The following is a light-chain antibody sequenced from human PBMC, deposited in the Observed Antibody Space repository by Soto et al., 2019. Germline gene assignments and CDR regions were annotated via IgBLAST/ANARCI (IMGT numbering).Light chain of an antibody. CDR1: SGHSSYA. CDR3: QTWGTGFRV. CDR2: LNSDGSH. J-gene: IGLJ3*02. V-gene: IGLV4-69*01. Sequence: QLVLTQSPSASASLGASVKLTCTLSSGHSSYAIAWHQQQPEKGPRYLMNLNSDGSHSKGDGISDRFSGSSSGAERYLTISSLQSEDEADYYCQTWGTGFRVFGGGTKLTVL.